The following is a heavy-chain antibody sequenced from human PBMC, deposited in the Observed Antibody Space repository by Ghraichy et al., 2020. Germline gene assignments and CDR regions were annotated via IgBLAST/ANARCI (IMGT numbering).Heavy chain of an antibody. Sequence: GGSLRLSCVGSGFTFGGYNMNWVRQSPGKDLEWVSYISSSSRSIFYADSVKGRFTISRDNARNSLYLQMNSLRDEDTAVYYCARAATVVRFYYYDGLDVWGQGTTVTVS. J-gene: IGHJ6*02. D-gene: IGHD4-23*01. CDR1: GFTFGGYN. CDR3: ARAATVVRFYYYDGLDV. V-gene: IGHV3-48*02. CDR2: ISSSSRSI.